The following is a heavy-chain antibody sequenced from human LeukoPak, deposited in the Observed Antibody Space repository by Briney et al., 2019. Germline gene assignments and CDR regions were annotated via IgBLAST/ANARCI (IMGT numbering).Heavy chain of an antibody. V-gene: IGHV4-34*01. CDR3: ARGRIAKIVVVHSFSYGMDV. Sequence: SETLSLTCTVFGGSFTDYFWTWIRHSPGKGLEWIGEINDYTGDSKYNPSFNSRVSISPEKSENQLSLELRSVTAADTAVYYCARGRIAKIVVVHSFSYGMDVWGQGTTVTVSS. CDR1: GGSFTDYF. J-gene: IGHJ6*02. CDR2: INDYTGDS. D-gene: IGHD3-22*01.